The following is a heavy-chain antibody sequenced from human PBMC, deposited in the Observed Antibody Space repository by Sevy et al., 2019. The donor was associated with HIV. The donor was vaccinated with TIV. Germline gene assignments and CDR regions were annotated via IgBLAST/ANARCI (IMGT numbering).Heavy chain of an antibody. CDR1: GFTFDDYT. J-gene: IGHJ6*02. CDR3: AKGGRMQQLVYYYYGMDV. Sequence: GESLKISCAASGFTFDDYTMHWVRQAPGKGLEWVSLISWDGGSTYYADSVKGRFTISRDNSKNSLYLQMNSLRTEDTALYYCAKGGRMQQLVYYYYGMDVWGQGTTVTVSS. D-gene: IGHD6-13*01. V-gene: IGHV3-43*01. CDR2: ISWDGGST.